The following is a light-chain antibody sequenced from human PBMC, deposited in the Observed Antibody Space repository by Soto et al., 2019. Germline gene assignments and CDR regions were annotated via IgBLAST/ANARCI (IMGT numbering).Light chain of an antibody. Sequence: DIQMTQSPSTLSASVGDIVAITCRASHSISGWLAWYQQKPGKAPTLLIYGASSLQTGVPSRFSGSGSGTEFTLSISSLQPDDVATYYCQHFNSYPWTFGQGTKVEIK. CDR1: HSISGW. V-gene: IGKV1-5*01. CDR2: GAS. CDR3: QHFNSYPWT. J-gene: IGKJ1*01.